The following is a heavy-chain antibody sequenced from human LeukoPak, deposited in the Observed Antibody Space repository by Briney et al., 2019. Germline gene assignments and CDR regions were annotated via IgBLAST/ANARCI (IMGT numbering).Heavy chain of an antibody. Sequence: GGSLRLSCAASGFTFSSHAMSWVRQAPGKGLEWVSAISGSGITTYYADSVKGRFTISRDNFKNTLYLQMNSLRAEDTAVYYCAKGSGSGSYYGVDYWGQGTLVTISS. CDR1: GFTFSSHA. CDR2: ISGSGITT. J-gene: IGHJ4*02. V-gene: IGHV3-23*01. CDR3: AKGSGSGSYYGVDY. D-gene: IGHD3-10*01.